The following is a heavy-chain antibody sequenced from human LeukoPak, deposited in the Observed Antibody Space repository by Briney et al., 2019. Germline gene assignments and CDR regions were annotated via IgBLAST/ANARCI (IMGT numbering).Heavy chain of an antibody. CDR2: ISSSGSTI. J-gene: IGHJ4*02. CDR3: AKDLLGSGSVGFDY. V-gene: IGHV3-11*01. CDR1: GFTFSDYY. Sequence: GGSLRLSCAVSGFTFSDYYMSWIRQAPGKGLEWVSYISSSGSTIYYADSVKGRFTISRDNAKNSLYLQMNSLRTEDTALYYCAKDLLGSGSVGFDYWGQGTLVTVSS. D-gene: IGHD1-26*01.